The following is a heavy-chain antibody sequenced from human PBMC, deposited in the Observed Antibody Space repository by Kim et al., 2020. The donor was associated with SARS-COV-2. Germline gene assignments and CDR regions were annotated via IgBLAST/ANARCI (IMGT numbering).Heavy chain of an antibody. V-gene: IGHV4-39*01. Sequence: SETLSLTCTVSGGSISSSSYYWGWIRQPPGKGLEWIGSIYYSGSTYYNPSLKSRVTISVDTSKNQFSLKLSSVTAADTAVYYCARHEDGVGVRGVIAPFDNWGQGTLVTVSS. CDR1: GGSISSSSYY. D-gene: IGHD3-10*01. J-gene: IGHJ4*02. CDR3: ARHEDGVGVRGVIAPFDN. CDR2: IYYSGST.